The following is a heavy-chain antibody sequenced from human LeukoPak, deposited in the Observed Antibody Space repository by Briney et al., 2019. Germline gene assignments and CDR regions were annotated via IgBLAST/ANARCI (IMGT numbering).Heavy chain of an antibody. D-gene: IGHD2-15*01. V-gene: IGHV3-7*03. CDR2: IKQDGSEK. Sequence: GGSLRLSCAASGFPFSSYWMAWVRQAPGKGLEWVASIKQDGSEKYYVDSVKGRFTISKDNSKNSLYLQMSSLRAEDTAMYYCAREDRSCYYYWGRGTLVTVSS. J-gene: IGHJ4*02. CDR1: GFPFSSYW. CDR3: AREDRSCYYY.